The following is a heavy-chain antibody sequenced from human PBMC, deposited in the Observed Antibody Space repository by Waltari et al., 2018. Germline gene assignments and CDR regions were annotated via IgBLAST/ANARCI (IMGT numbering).Heavy chain of an antibody. CDR1: GGSISSHY. CDR2: IYYSGST. J-gene: IGHJ4*02. CDR3: ARAVGTSRDY. V-gene: IGHV4-59*11. D-gene: IGHD3-10*01. Sequence: QVQLQESGPGLVKPSETLSLTCTVSGGSISSHYWRWIRQSPGKGLEWIGYIYYSGSTNYNPSLKSRVTISVDTSKNQFSLKLSSVTAADTAVYYCARAVGTSRDYWGQGTLVTVSS.